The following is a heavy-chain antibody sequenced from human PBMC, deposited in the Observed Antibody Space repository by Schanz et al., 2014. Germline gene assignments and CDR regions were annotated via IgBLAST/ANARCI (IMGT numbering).Heavy chain of an antibody. Sequence: EVFLVESGGGLVQPGGSLRLSCAASGFAFSSFALSWVRQSPGKGLEWVSYITNDGSDTAYADSVKGRFTISRDNAKNTLYLQMNSLRVEDTAVYYCARGPDYGSGSYSSYWGQGTLVTVSS. CDR3: ARGPDYGSGSYSSY. J-gene: IGHJ4*02. D-gene: IGHD3-10*01. CDR2: ITNDGSDT. V-gene: IGHV3-23*04. CDR1: GFAFSSFA.